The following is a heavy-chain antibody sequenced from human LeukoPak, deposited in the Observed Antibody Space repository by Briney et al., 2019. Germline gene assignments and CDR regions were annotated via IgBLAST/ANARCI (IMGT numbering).Heavy chain of an antibody. D-gene: IGHD3-16*01. CDR1: GFTFRCYW. V-gene: IGHV3-7*03. CDR2: INHNGNVN. J-gene: IGHJ6*02. CDR3: ARGGGLDV. Sequence: GSLKLSCSSSGFTFRCYWVNWARQASGKGLEWVASINHNGNVNYYVDSVKGRFTISRDNAKNSLYLQMSNLRAEDTAVYFCARGGGLDVWGQGATVTVSS.